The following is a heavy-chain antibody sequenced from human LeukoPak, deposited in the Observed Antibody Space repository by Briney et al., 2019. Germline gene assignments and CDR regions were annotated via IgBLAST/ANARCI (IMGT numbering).Heavy chain of an antibody. CDR3: ARDLRPQEWNDFDY. J-gene: IGHJ4*02. CDR1: GGTFSSYA. V-gene: IGHV1-69*01. D-gene: IGHD1-1*01. Sequence: PVKVSCKASGGTFSSYAISWVRQAPGQGLEWMGGIIPIFGTANYAQKFQGRVTITADESTSTAYMELSSLRSEDTAVYYCARDLRPQEWNDFDYWGQGTLVTVSS. CDR2: IIPIFGTA.